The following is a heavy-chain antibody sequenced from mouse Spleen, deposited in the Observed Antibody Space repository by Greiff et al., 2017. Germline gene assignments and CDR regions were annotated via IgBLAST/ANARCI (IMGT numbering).Heavy chain of an antibody. CDR1: GFTFSDYG. CDR2: ISSGSSTI. Sequence: EVMLVESGGGLVKPGGSLKLSCAASGFTFSDYGMHWVRQAPEKGLEWVAYISSGSSTIYYADTVKGRFTISRDNAKNTLFLQMTSLRSEDTAMYYCAKELSYAMDYWGQGTSVTVSS. J-gene: IGHJ4*01. CDR3: AKELSYAMDY. V-gene: IGHV5-17*01. D-gene: IGHD1-1*02.